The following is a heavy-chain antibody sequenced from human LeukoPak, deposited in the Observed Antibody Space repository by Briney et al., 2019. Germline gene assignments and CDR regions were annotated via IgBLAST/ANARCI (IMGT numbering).Heavy chain of an antibody. D-gene: IGHD3-10*01. J-gene: IGHJ5*01. CDR2: IRYDGSNK. Sequence: GRSLRLSCAASGFTFSSYAMHWVRQAPGKGLEWVAFIRYDGSNKYYADSVKGRFTISRDNSKNTLYLQMKTLRSEDTAVYYCGYYNSGSYSTPDSWGQGTQVTVSS. CDR3: GYYNSGSYSTPDS. V-gene: IGHV3-30*04. CDR1: GFTFSSYA.